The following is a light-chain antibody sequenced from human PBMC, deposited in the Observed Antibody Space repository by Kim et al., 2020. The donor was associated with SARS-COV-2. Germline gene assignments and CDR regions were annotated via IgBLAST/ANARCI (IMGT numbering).Light chain of an antibody. CDR2: WAS. J-gene: IGKJ4*01. Sequence: RAIINCKSSQSVLYSSNNRNYLAWYQQKPGQPPKLLIYWASTRESGVPERFSGSGSGTDFTLTISSLQATDVAVYYCQQYYSTPLTFGGGTKLEI. CDR1: QSVLYSSNNRNY. V-gene: IGKV4-1*01. CDR3: QQYYSTPLT.